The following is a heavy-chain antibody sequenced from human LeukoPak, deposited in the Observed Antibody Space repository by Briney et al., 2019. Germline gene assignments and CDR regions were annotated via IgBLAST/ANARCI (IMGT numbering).Heavy chain of an antibody. Sequence: SETLSLTCAVYGGSFSGYYWSWIRQPPGKGLEWIGEINHSGSTNYNPSLKSRVTISVDTSKNQFSLKLSSVTAADTAVYYCARGYAGSGWRRGFDYWGQGTLVTVSS. CDR1: GGSFSGYY. CDR3: ARGYAGSGWRRGFDY. V-gene: IGHV4-34*01. J-gene: IGHJ4*02. CDR2: INHSGST. D-gene: IGHD6-19*01.